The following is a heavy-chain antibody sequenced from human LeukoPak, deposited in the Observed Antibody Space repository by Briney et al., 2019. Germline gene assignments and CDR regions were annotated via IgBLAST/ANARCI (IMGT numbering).Heavy chain of an antibody. CDR3: ARAVYGFDAFDI. CDR2: ISSSSSYI. J-gene: IGHJ3*02. CDR1: GFTFSSYS. D-gene: IGHD4-17*01. Sequence: GGSLRLSRAASGFTFSSYSMNWVRQAPGKGLEWVSSISSSSSYIYYADSVKGRFTISRDNAMNSLYLQMDSLRAEDTAVYYCARAVYGFDAFDIWGQGTMVTVSS. V-gene: IGHV3-21*01.